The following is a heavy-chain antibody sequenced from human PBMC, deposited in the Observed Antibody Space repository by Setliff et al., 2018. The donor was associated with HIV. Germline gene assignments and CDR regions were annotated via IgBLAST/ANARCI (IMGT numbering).Heavy chain of an antibody. V-gene: IGHV4-4*02. D-gene: IGHD3-22*01. CDR3: ASRIYYYDESRVLREEGFVP. J-gene: IGHJ5*02. CDR1: GGSISSSNW. CDR2: IYHSGST. Sequence: SETLSLTCAVSGGSISSSNWWSWVRQPPGKGLEWIGEIYHSGSTNYNPSLKSRVTISVDKSKNQFSLKLNSVTAADTAVYYCASRIYYYDESRVLREEGFVPWGQGTLVTVSS.